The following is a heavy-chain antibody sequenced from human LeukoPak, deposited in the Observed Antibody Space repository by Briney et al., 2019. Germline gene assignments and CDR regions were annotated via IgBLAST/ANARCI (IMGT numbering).Heavy chain of an antibody. Sequence: PGGSLRLSCAASGFTFDDYGMSWVRQAPGKWLEWVSGINWIGGSTGYADSVKVRFTIARDNAKNSLYLQMNSLRAEDTALYYCARAKYYYDSSGYCDWGQGTLVTVSS. D-gene: IGHD3-22*01. J-gene: IGHJ4*02. CDR3: ARAKYYYDSSGYCD. CDR1: GFTFDDYG. V-gene: IGHV3-20*04. CDR2: INWIGGST.